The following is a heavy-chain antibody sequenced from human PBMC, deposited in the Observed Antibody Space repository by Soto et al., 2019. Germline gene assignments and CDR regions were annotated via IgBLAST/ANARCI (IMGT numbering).Heavy chain of an antibody. D-gene: IGHD3-16*01. V-gene: IGHV3-53*01. CDR2: TCSGGTT. J-gene: IGHJ4*02. CDR3: ARRLATAASLDD. CDR1: GLIVSSNC. Sequence: EVQLVESGGGLIQPGGSLRLSCAASGLIVSSNCLTWVRQAPGKGLECVSLTCSGGTTYYADTVRGRFTISSDNSTNTLDLEKYIRSAEDAAVYYCARRLATAASLDDWGQGNLVTVSA.